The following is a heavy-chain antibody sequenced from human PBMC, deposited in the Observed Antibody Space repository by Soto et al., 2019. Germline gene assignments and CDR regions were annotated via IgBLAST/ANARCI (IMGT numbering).Heavy chain of an antibody. D-gene: IGHD1-26*01. CDR1: GFTFSSYW. Sequence: PGGSLRLSCAASGFTFSSYWMSWVRQAPGKGLEWVANIKQDGSEKYYVDSVKGRFTISRDNAKNSLYLQMNSLGAEDTAVYYCARDFVVGGPTINYYYGMDVWGQGTTVTVSS. CDR3: ARDFVVGGPTINYYYGMDV. CDR2: IKQDGSEK. V-gene: IGHV3-7*01. J-gene: IGHJ6*02.